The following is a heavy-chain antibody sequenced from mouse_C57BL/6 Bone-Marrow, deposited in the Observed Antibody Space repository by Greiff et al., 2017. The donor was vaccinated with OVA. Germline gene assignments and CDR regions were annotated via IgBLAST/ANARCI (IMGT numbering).Heavy chain of an antibody. CDR1: GYTFTDYY. D-gene: IGHD1-1*01. CDR3: APTVVPYYAMDY. Sequence: VQLKQSGPELVKPGASVKISCKASGYTFTDYYMNWVKQSHGKSLEWIGDINPNNGGTSYNQKFKGKATLTVDKSSSTAYMELRSLTSEDSAVYYCAPTVVPYYAMDYWGQGTSVTVSS. V-gene: IGHV1-26*01. CDR2: INPNNGGT. J-gene: IGHJ4*01.